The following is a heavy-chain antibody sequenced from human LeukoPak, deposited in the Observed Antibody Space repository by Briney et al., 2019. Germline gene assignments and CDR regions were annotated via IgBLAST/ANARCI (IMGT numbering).Heavy chain of an antibody. J-gene: IGHJ5*02. V-gene: IGHV4-39*07. CDR1: GGSISSRTYY. CDR2: IYYSGST. D-gene: IGHD3-10*01. CDR3: ARSYMVRGVRSWFDP. Sequence: KPSETLSLTCTVSGGSISSRTYYWGWIRQPPGKKLEWIGNIYYSGSTYYNPSLQSRVTISIDTSKNQFSLKVISLTAADTAIYYCARSYMVRGVRSWFDPWGQGTLVTVSS.